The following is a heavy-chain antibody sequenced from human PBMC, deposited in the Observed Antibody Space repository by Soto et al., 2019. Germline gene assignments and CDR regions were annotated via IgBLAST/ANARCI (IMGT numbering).Heavy chain of an antibody. Sequence: VASVKVSCKASGYTFTSYGISWVRQAPGQGLEWMGWISAYNGNTNYAQKLQGRVTMTTNTSTSTAYMELRSLRSDDAAVYYCARDRRQYSHDYWGQGTLVTVSS. V-gene: IGHV1-18*01. CDR3: ARDRRQYSHDY. J-gene: IGHJ4*02. D-gene: IGHD5-18*01. CDR1: GYTFTSYG. CDR2: ISAYNGNT.